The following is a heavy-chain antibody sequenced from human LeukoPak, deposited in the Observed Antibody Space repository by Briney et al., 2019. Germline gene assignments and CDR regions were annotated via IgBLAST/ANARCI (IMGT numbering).Heavy chain of an antibody. D-gene: IGHD2-8*01. CDR2: IYSGGST. CDR1: GFTVSSNY. Sequence: GGSLRLSCAASGFTVSSNYMSWVRQAPGKGLEWVSVIYSGGSTYYADSVKGRFTISRDNSKNTLYLQMNSLRAEDTAVYYCASTLKSGYDAFDIWGQGTMVTVSS. V-gene: IGHV3-53*01. J-gene: IGHJ3*02. CDR3: ASTLKSGYDAFDI.